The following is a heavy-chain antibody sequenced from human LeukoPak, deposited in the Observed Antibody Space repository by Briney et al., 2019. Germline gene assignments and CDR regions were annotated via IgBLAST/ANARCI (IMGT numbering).Heavy chain of an antibody. CDR3: ARDTSYGGKKDY. J-gene: IGHJ4*02. CDR1: GYTFTSYG. V-gene: IGHV1-46*01. Sequence: ASVKVSCKASGYTFTSYGISWVRQAPGQGLEWMGIINPSGGSTSYAQKFQGRVTMTRDTSTSTVYMELSSLRSEDTAVYYCARDTSYGGKKDYWGQGTLVTVSS. D-gene: IGHD4-23*01. CDR2: INPSGGST.